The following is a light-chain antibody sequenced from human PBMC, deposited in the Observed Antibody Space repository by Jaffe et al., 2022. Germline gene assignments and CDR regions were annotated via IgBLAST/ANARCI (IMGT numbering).Light chain of an antibody. V-gene: IGLV9-49*01. J-gene: IGLJ1*01. Sequence: QPVLTQSPSASASLGASVTLTCTLSSGYSNYKVDWYQQRPGKGPRFVMRVGTGGIVGSKGDGIPDRFSVLGSGLNRYLTIKNIQEEDESDYHCGADHGSGSNFVYVFGTGTKVTVL. CDR1: SGYSNYK. CDR2: VGTGGIVG. CDR3: GADHGSGSNFVYV.